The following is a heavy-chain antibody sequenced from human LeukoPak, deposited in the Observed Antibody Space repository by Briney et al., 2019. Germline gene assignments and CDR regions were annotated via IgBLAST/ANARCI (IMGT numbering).Heavy chain of an antibody. J-gene: IGHJ3*02. CDR1: GGSFSGYY. V-gene: IGHV4-34*01. CDR3: ARRARVISGHSYGKWSAFDI. CDR2: INHSGST. D-gene: IGHD5-18*01. Sequence: SETLSLTCAVYGGSFSGYYWSRIRQPPGKGLEWIGEINHSGSTNYNPSLKSRVTISVDTSKNQFSLKLSSVTAADTAVYYCARRARVISGHSYGKWSAFDIWGQGTMVTVSS.